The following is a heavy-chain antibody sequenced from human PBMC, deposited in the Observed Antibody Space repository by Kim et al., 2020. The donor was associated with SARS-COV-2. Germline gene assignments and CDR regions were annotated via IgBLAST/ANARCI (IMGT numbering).Heavy chain of an antibody. V-gene: IGHV3-74*01. CDR2: SNEDGSIT. D-gene: IGHD5-12*01. Sequence: GGSLRLSCAASGFTISKYWMHWVRQVPGEGLGWVSRSNEDGSITNYADSVRGRFTISRDNARSTLYLQMNSLGAEDTALYYCARDLSGSDDLWGQGTLVTVSS. J-gene: IGHJ5*02. CDR1: GFTISKYW. CDR3: ARDLSGSDDL.